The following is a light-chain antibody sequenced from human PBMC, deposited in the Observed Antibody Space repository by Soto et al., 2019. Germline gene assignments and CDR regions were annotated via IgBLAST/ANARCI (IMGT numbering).Light chain of an antibody. J-gene: IGKJ1*01. V-gene: IGKV3-15*01. CDR3: QKYNNWWT. CDR1: QSVSNN. Sequence: EIVMTQSPATLSVSPGERATLSCRASQSVSNNLAWYQKKPDQAPRLLIYGASTRATGIPARFSGSGSGTEFTLTISSLQSEDFAFYYCQKYNNWWTFGQGTRVDIK. CDR2: GAS.